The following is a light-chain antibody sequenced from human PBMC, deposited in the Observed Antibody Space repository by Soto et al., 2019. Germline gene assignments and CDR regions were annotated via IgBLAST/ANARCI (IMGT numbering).Light chain of an antibody. CDR2: TAS. J-gene: IGKJ1*01. Sequence: QMTHSPSPPSSSLCDRFTITFWTSQPISDYLNWYQQKPGKAPSLLIYTASNLQTGVPSRFSGSGSGTHFTLTISSLQPEDFATYYCQQSYNTPRTFGQGTKVDIK. V-gene: IGKV1-39*01. CDR1: QPISDY. CDR3: QQSYNTPRT.